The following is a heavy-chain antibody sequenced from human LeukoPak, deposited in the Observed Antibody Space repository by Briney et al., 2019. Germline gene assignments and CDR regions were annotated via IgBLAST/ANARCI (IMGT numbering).Heavy chain of an antibody. CDR1: GGSFSGYY. J-gene: IGHJ5*02. CDR2: FYYSGST. Sequence: SETLSLTCAVYGGSFSGYYWSWIRQPPGKGLEWIGYFYYSGSTNYNPSLKSRVTISVDTSKNQFSLRLNSVTAADTAVYYCARSRAFNSGAFDPWGQGSLVTVSS. D-gene: IGHD1-26*01. CDR3: ARSRAFNSGAFDP. V-gene: IGHV4-59*01.